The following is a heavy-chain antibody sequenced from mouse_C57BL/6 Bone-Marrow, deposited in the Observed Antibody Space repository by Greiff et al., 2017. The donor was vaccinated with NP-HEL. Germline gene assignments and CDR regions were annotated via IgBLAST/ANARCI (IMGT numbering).Heavy chain of an antibody. CDR3: ARGYYGTPIAY. CDR2: INPGSGGT. Sequence: VQLQQSGAELVRPGASVKLSCKASGYAFTNYLIGWVKQRPGQGLEWIGDINPGSGGTNYNEKFKGKATLTAAKSSSTAYMQLGSLTSEDSAVYFCARGYYGTPIAYWGQGTLVTVSA. CDR1: GYAFTNYL. J-gene: IGHJ3*01. V-gene: IGHV1-54*01. D-gene: IGHD1-1*01.